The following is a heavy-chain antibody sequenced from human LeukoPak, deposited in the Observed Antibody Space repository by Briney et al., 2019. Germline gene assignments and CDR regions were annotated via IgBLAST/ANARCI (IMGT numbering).Heavy chain of an antibody. CDR2: INPSGGST. Sequence: GASVKVSCKASGYTFTSYYMHWVRQAPGQGLEWMGIINPSGGSTSYAQKFQGRVTMTRDVSTSTVYMELSSLRSEDTAVYYCARDLSGTYYYYYMDVWGKGTTVTVSS. V-gene: IGHV1-46*01. D-gene: IGHD3-10*01. J-gene: IGHJ6*03. CDR3: ARDLSGTYYYYYMDV. CDR1: GYTFTSYY.